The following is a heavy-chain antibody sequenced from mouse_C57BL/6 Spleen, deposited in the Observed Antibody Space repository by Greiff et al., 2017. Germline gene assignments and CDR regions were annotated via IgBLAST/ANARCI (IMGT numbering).Heavy chain of an antibody. D-gene: IGHD2-4*01. CDR2: IDPENGDT. CDR1: GFNIKDAY. J-gene: IGHJ2*01. V-gene: IGHV14-4*01. CDR3: TYPVGLRRGDDY. Sequence: VQLQQSGAELVRPGASVKLSCTASGFNIKDAYMHWVKQRPEQGLEWIGWIDPENGDTEYASKFQGKATITADTSSNTAYLQLSSLTSEDTAVYYCTYPVGLRRGDDYWGQGTTLTVSS.